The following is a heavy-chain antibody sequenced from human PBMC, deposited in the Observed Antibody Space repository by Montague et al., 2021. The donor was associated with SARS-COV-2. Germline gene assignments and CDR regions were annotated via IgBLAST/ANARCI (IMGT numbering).Heavy chain of an antibody. Sequence: SLRLSCSASGFTFSDYYMSWIRQAPGKGLEWISYIGNSGDTIYHXDSVKGRFTISRDNARNSLYLQMNSLRAEDTAVYYCARDLIQGARRIYYSGMDVWGQGTMVTVSS. CDR1: GFTFSDYY. J-gene: IGHJ6*02. V-gene: IGHV3-11*01. CDR2: IGNSGDTI. D-gene: IGHD3-10*01. CDR3: ARDLIQGARRIYYSGMDV.